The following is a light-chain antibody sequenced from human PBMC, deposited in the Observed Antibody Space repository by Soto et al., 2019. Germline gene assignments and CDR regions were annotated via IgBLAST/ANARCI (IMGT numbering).Light chain of an antibody. J-gene: IGLJ1*01. V-gene: IGLV2-11*01. CDR3: SSYTSSSIDYV. CDR1: NSDVSGYNY. Sequence: QSALTQPRSVSGSPGQSVTISCTGTNSDVSGYNYVSWYQQHPGKAPKLMIYDVTKRPSGVPDRFFGSKSGNTASLTISGLQAEDDADYYCSSYTSSSIDYVFGTGTKLTVL. CDR2: DVT.